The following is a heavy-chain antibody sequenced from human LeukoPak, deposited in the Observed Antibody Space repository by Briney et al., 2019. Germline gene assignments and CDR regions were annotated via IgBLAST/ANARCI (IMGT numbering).Heavy chain of an antibody. CDR2: IIPIFGTA. D-gene: IGHD2-8*01. CDR1: GGTFSSYA. J-gene: IGHJ4*02. Sequence: ASVKVSCKASGGTFSSYAISWVRQAPGQGLEWMGGIIPIFGTANYAQKFQGRVTITADESTSTAYMELSSLRSEDTAVYYCARDRHRTNGVCSTPFDYWGQGTLVTVSS. CDR3: ARDRHRTNGVCSTPFDY. V-gene: IGHV1-69*13.